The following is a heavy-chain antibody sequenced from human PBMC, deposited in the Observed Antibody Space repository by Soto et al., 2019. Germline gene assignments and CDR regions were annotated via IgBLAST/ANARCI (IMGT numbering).Heavy chain of an antibody. D-gene: IGHD3-22*01. V-gene: IGHV2-5*02. CDR2: IYWDDDK. CDR3: ARDSSGYYGFDY. Sequence: QITLKESGPTLVKPTQTLTLTCTSSGFSLSTSGVGVGWIRQPPGKALEWLALIYWDDDKRYSPSLKSRLTTXKXTSKNPVVLTMTDMDPVDTATYYCARDSSGYYGFDYWGQGTLVTVSS. CDR1: GFSLSTSGVG. J-gene: IGHJ4*02.